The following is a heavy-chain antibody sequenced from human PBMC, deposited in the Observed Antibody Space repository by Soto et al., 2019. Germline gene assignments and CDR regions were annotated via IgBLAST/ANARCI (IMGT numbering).Heavy chain of an antibody. D-gene: IGHD3-22*01. V-gene: IGHV3-15*07. CDR1: DFTFTNAW. CDR3: CTSVTTRGAFDV. J-gene: IGHJ3*01. CDR2: IKSKTDGGTI. Sequence: EVQLVESGGGLVKPGGSLRLSCAASDFTFTNAWMNWVRQAPGKGLEWVARIKSKTDGGTIDYAAPVKGRFTISRDDSQYTLYLQMNDLKTEDTALYYCCTSVTTRGAFDVWGQGTLVTVSS.